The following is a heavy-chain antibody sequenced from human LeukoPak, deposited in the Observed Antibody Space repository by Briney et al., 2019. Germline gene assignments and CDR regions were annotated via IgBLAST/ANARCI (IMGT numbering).Heavy chain of an antibody. D-gene: IGHD6-19*01. CDR2: INTNTGDP. CDR3: ARDGCINGWEYCGMDV. Sequence: ASVKVSCKASGYRFNTYAMNWVRQAPGQGLQWMGRINTNTGDPTFAQDFRGRFVFSLDTSVSTAYLQISGLKAEDTAIYYCARDGCINGWEYCGMDVWGQGTTVTVSS. CDR1: GYRFNTYA. J-gene: IGHJ6*02. V-gene: IGHV7-4-1*02.